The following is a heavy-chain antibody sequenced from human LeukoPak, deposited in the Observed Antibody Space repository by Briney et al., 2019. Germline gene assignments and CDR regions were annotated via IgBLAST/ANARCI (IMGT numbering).Heavy chain of an antibody. D-gene: IGHD3-3*01. J-gene: IGHJ5*02. CDR1: GGSISSGSYY. Sequence: SETLSLTCTVSGGSISSGSYYWSWIRQPGGKGLEWIERIYTSGSTNYNPSLKSRVTISVDTTKNQFSLKLSSVTAADTAVYYCARGNLGLRFLEWLQSNWFDPWGQGTLVTVSS. CDR3: ARGNLGLRFLEWLQSNWFDP. CDR2: IYTSGST. V-gene: IGHV4-61*02.